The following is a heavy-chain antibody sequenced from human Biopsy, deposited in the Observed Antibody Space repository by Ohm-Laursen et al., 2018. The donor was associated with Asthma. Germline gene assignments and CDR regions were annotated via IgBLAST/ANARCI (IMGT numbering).Heavy chain of an antibody. D-gene: IGHD6-13*01. Sequence: GTLSLTCSLSSGSGGYMRSGNYYWGWIRQPPGKGLEWIGCIYYSGTTYYNPSLESQVTVSPDTSKSQFSLKLTSVPAADTAVYYCVRGSSSWHHGPFHYYYGLDVWGQGTTATVSS. CDR1: SGSGGYMRSGNYY. V-gene: IGHV4-39*01. CDR2: IYYSGTT. J-gene: IGHJ6*02. CDR3: VRGSSSWHHGPFHYYYGLDV.